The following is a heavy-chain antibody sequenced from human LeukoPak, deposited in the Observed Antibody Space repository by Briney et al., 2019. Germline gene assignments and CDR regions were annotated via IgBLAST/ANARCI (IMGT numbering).Heavy chain of an antibody. CDR2: IYYSGST. CDR3: ARGEAAAGASWFAP. Sequence: PSETLSLTCTVSGGSVSSGSYYWSWIRQPPGKGLEWIGYIYYSGSTNNSPSLKSRVTISVDTSKNQFSLKLSSVTAADTAVYYCARGEAAAGASWFAPWGQGTLVTVSS. J-gene: IGHJ5*02. D-gene: IGHD6-13*01. CDR1: GGSVSSGSYY. V-gene: IGHV4-61*01.